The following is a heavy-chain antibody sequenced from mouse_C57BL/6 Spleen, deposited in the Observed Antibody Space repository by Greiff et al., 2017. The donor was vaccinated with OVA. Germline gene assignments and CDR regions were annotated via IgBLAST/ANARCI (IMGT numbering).Heavy chain of an antibody. J-gene: IGHJ3*01. CDR2: IYPGDGDT. Sequence: QVQLKESGPELVKPGASVKISCKASGYAFSSSWMNWVKQRPGKGLEWIGRIYPGDGDTNYNGKFKGKATLTADKSSSTAYMQLSSLTSEDSAVYFCAREGTTRGLFAYWGQGTLVTVSA. V-gene: IGHV1-82*01. CDR1: GYAFSSSW. CDR3: AREGTTRGLFAY. D-gene: IGHD2-14*01.